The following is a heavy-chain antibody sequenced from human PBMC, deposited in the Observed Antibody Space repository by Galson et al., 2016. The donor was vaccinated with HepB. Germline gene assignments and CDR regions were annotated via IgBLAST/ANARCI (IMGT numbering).Heavy chain of an antibody. CDR1: GYTFISYG. D-gene: IGHD3-3*01. V-gene: IGHV1-18*04. Sequence: SVKVSCKASGYTFISYGMSWVRQAPGQGLEWMGWISGNNGTTNNAQKLQGRVTMTADTSTSTAYMELRRLRSDDTAVYYCARNAGTYYDSWRRISTSYYFDFWGQGTLVTVSS. J-gene: IGHJ4*02. CDR2: ISGNNGTT. CDR3: ARNAGTYYDSWRRISTSYYFDF.